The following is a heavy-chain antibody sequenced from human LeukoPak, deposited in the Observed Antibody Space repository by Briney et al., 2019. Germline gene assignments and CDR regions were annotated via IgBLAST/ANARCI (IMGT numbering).Heavy chain of an antibody. J-gene: IGHJ4*02. Sequence: ASVKVSCKASGYTFTSFYMHWVRQAPGQGLEWMGIINTSGGSTSYAQKFQGRGTITRDTSTSTVYMHLSSLRSADTAVYYCARVSLDGYNPFDYWGQGTLVTVSS. D-gene: IGHD5-24*01. V-gene: IGHV1-46*01. CDR1: GYTFTSFY. CDR2: INTSGGST. CDR3: ARVSLDGYNPFDY.